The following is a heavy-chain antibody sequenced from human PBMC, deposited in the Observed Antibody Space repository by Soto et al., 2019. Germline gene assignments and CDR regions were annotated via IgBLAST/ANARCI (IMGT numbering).Heavy chain of an antibody. V-gene: IGHV1-3*01. CDR3: SRGFRGCEADSPDP. J-gene: IGHJ5*02. D-gene: IGHD2-21*01. Sequence: QVQLVQSGAEVKKPGASVKVSCKASGYTFTSYAMHWVRQAPGQRLEWMGWINAGNGITKYSQKFQGRVTITSDTSASTVYMGHGSLISEYMSAYYCSRGFRGCEADSPDPWGQGTLVTVSS. CDR2: INAGNGIT. CDR1: GYTFTSYA.